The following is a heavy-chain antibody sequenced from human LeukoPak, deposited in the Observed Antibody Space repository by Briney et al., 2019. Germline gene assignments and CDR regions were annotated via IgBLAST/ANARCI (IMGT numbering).Heavy chain of an antibody. D-gene: IGHD2-2*01. Sequence: ASVKVSCKASGYTFTGYYMHWVRQAPGQGLEWMGWINPNSGGTNYAQKFQGRVTMTRDTSISTAYMELSRLRSDDTAVYYCARGVPGTYYYYYMDDWGKGTTVTVSS. CDR1: GYTFTGYY. CDR3: ARGVPGTYYYYYMDD. V-gene: IGHV1-2*02. J-gene: IGHJ6*03. CDR2: INPNSGGT.